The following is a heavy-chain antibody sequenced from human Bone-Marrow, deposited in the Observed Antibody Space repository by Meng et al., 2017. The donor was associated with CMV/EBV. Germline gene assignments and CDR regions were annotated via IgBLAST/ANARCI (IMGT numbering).Heavy chain of an antibody. CDR1: GFTFPDYA. J-gene: IGHJ6*02. V-gene: IGHV4-34*01. Sequence: GSLRLSCRGSGFTFPDYAMSWVRQAPGKGLEWIGEINHSGSTNYNPSLKSRVTISVDTSKNQFSLKLSSVTAADTAVYYCARGWYYYGMDVWGQGTTVPVSS. CDR2: INHSGST. CDR3: ARGWYYYGMDV.